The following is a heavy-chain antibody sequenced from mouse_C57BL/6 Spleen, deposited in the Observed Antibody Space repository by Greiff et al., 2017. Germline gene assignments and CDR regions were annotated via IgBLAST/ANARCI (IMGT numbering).Heavy chain of an antibody. CDR2: IYPGSGST. J-gene: IGHJ4*01. Sequence: QVHVKQPGAELVKPGASVKMSCKASGYTFTSYWITWVKQRPGQGLEWIGDIYPGSGSTNYNEKFKSKATLTVDTSSSTAYMQLSSLTSEDSAVYYCATVLLLSFYAMDYWGQGTSVTVSS. CDR3: ATVLLLSFYAMDY. D-gene: IGHD2-10*01. CDR1: GYTFTSYW. V-gene: IGHV1-55*01.